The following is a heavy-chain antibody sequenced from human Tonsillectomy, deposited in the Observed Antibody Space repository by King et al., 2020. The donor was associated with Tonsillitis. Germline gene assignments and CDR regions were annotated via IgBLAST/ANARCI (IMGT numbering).Heavy chain of an antibody. Sequence: QLVQSGAEVKKPGASVKVSCKASGYTFTTYDINWVRQAPGQGLEWMGWMNPNSGDTGYAQKFQGRVTMTRSTSISTAYMELSSLISEDTAVYSCARGQGCSSTSGYRDWFDPWGQGNLVTVSS. CDR2: MNPNSGDT. V-gene: IGHV1-8*01. J-gene: IGHJ5*02. CDR1: GYTFTTYD. CDR3: ARGQGCSSTSGYRDWFDP. D-gene: IGHD2-2*01.